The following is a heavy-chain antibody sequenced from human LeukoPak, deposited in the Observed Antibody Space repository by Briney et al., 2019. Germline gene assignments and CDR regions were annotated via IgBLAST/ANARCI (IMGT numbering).Heavy chain of an antibody. Sequence: GGSLRLSCAASGFIFSGYAMSWVRQAAGKGLEWVSLISGSGGGTYYADSVKGRFTISRDNAKNSLYLQMNSLRAEDTAVYYCARDRVWVQLERGPVVPNAFDIWGQGTMVTVSS. CDR3: ARDRVWVQLERGPVVPNAFDI. CDR2: ISGSGGGT. V-gene: IGHV3-23*01. D-gene: IGHD1-1*01. J-gene: IGHJ3*02. CDR1: GFIFSGYA.